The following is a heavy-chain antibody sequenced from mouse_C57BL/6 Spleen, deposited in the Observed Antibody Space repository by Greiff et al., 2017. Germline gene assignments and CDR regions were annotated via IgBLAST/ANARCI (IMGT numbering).Heavy chain of an antibody. V-gene: IGHV1-81*01. Sequence: LVESGAELARPGASVKLSCKASGYTFTSYGISWVKQRTGQGLEWIGEIYPRSGNTYYNEKFKGKATLTADKSSSTAYMELRSLTSEDSAVYFCARAGNYFDYWGQGTTLTVSS. CDR1: GYTFTSYG. CDR2: IYPRSGNT. J-gene: IGHJ2*01. CDR3: ARAGNYFDY.